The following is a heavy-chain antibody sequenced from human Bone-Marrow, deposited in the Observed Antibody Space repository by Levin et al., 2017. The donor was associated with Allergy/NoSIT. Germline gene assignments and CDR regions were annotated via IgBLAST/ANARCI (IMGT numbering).Heavy chain of an antibody. CDR1: GFSFSTYW. Sequence: GASVKVSCAASGFSFSTYWMHWVRQAPGKGLVWVSHINNDGSSTTYADSVKGRFTISRDNAKNTLYLQMNSLRVEDTAVYFCARDEAAGTNSGLGDWWGQGTLVTVSS. J-gene: IGHJ4*02. CDR3: ARDEAAGTNSGLGDW. D-gene: IGHD3-16*01. V-gene: IGHV3-74*01. CDR2: INNDGSST.